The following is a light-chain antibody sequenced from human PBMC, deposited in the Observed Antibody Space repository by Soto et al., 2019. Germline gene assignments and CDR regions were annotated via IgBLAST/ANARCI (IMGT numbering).Light chain of an antibody. CDR2: DTS. V-gene: IGKV3-11*01. Sequence: EIVLTQSPATLSLSPGERATLSCRASESVSDYIAWYQQKPGQPPRLVIYDTSNRATGVPARFSGSWSGTDFTLISSSLEPEDFAVYYCQQRTNWLTFGGGTKVEIK. CDR3: QQRTNWLT. CDR1: ESVSDY. J-gene: IGKJ4*01.